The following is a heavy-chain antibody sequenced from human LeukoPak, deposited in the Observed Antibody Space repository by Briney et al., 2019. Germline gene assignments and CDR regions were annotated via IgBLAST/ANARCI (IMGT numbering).Heavy chain of an antibody. V-gene: IGHV1-69*04. J-gene: IGHJ4*02. Sequence: SVKVSCKASGGTFSSYAISWVRQAPGQGLEWMGRIIPILGIANYAQKFQGRVTITADKSTSTAYMELSSLRSEDTAVYYCARDWRVNYFDYWGQGTLVTVSS. CDR1: GGTFSSYA. D-gene: IGHD3-3*01. CDR3: ARDWRVNYFDY. CDR2: IIPILGIA.